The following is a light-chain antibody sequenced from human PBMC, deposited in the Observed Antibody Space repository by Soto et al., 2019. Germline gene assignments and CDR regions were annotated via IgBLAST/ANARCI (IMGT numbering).Light chain of an antibody. J-gene: IGLJ1*01. CDR2: DNS. Sequence: SYELTQPPSVSVAPGQTARIPGGGNNIGSKSVNWYQQKPGQAPVLVVYDNSDRPSGIPERFSGSNSGNTATLTISRVEDGDEADYYCQLWDSTSDHRYVFGTGTKLTVL. CDR3: QLWDSTSDHRYV. V-gene: IGLV3-21*02. CDR1: NIGSKS.